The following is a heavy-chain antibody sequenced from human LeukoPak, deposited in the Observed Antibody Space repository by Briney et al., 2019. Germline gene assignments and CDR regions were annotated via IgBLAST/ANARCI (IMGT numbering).Heavy chain of an antibody. V-gene: IGHV4-61*02. CDR2: IYTSGST. Sequence: SETLSLTCTVSGNSISSGDNYWSWIRQPAGKGLEWIGRIYTSGSTNYNPSLRSRVTISVDTSKNQFSLKLTSVTAADTAVYYCARSHGSGSYYNLNDYWGQGTLVTVSS. D-gene: IGHD3-10*01. CDR1: GNSISSGDNY. J-gene: IGHJ4*02. CDR3: ARSHGSGSYYNLNDY.